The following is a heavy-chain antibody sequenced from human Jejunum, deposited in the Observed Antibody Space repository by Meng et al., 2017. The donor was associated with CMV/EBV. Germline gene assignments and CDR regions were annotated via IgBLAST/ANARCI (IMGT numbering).Heavy chain of an antibody. CDR1: GGSVNNYA. CDR2: IIAIFKTP. J-gene: IGHJ4*02. Sequence: QVPCMQSGAGGKEPGSSMKVSCKSSGGSVNNYAFNWVRQAPGQGLEWMGGIIAIFKTPNYAQKFQGRLTITADESTGTSYMELTSLTSEDTAVYYCARGFLNGYQPIDYWGQGTLVTVSS. D-gene: IGHD5-24*01. V-gene: IGHV1-69*12. CDR3: ARGFLNGYQPIDY.